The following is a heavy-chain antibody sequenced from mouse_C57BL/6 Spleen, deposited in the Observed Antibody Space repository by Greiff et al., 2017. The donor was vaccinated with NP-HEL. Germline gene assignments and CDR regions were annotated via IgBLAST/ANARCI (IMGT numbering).Heavy chain of an antibody. CDR2: ISDGGSYT. CDR1: GFTFSSYA. D-gene: IGHD1-1*01. V-gene: IGHV5-4*01. CDR3: AREGFITTAWFAY. Sequence: EVKLEESGGGLVKPGGSLKLSCAASGFTFSSYAMSWVRQTPEKRLEWVATISDGGSYTYYPDNVKGRFTISRDNAKNNLYLQMSHLKSEDTAMYYCAREGFITTAWFAYWGQGTLVTVSA. J-gene: IGHJ3*01.